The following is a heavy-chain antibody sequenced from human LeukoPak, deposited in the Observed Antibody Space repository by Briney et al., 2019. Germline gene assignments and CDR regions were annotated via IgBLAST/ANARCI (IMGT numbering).Heavy chain of an antibody. CDR3: ARVRNHYDVSAFDC. CDR1: GFSFDSYA. D-gene: IGHD3-22*01. CDR2: ISSSSSYI. V-gene: IGHV3-21*01. J-gene: IGHJ5*01. Sequence: GGSLRLSCAASGFSFDSYAINWVRQVPGKGLEWVSSISSSSSYIYYADSVRGRFTISRDNAKNSLYLQMNSLRAEDTAMYYCARVRNHYDVSAFDCWGQGTLVTVSS.